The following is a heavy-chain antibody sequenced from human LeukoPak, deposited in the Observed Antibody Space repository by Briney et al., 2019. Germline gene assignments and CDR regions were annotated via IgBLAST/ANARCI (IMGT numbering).Heavy chain of an antibody. CDR3: ARDRAPSMIVVVVTTAFDL. J-gene: IGHJ2*01. CDR1: GFTFSNYA. CDR2: INWNGGST. Sequence: GGSLRLSCAASGFTFSNYAMHWVRQAPGKGLEWVSGINWNGGSTGYADSVKGRFTISRDNAKNFLYLQMNSLRAEDTALYYCARDRAPSMIVVVVTTAFDLWGRGTLVTVSS. V-gene: IGHV3-20*04. D-gene: IGHD3-22*01.